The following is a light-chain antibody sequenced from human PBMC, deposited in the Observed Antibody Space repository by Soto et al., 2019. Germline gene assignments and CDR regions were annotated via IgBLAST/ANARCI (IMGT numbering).Light chain of an antibody. CDR3: ISYTSSSTLV. Sequence: QSALTQPASVSGSPGQSITLSCTGTSSDVGAYNYVSWYQQHPGKAPKLMIYDVSHRPSGVSNRFSGSKSGNTASLTISGLQTEDDTDYYCISYTSSSTLVFGGGTKLT. J-gene: IGLJ2*01. CDR1: SSDVGAYNY. V-gene: IGLV2-14*01. CDR2: DVS.